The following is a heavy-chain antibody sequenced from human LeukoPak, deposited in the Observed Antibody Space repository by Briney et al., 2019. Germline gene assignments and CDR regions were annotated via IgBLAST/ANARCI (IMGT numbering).Heavy chain of an antibody. J-gene: IGHJ6*03. CDR3: ARGYCSSTTCYYYYYMDV. Sequence: GASVKVSCKASGYTFTSYGISWVRQAPGQGLEWMGWISAYNGNTNYAQKLQGRVTMTTDTSTSTAYMELGSLRSDDTAVYYCARGYCSSTTCYYYYYMDVWGKGTTVTVSS. CDR2: ISAYNGNT. D-gene: IGHD2-2*01. V-gene: IGHV1-18*01. CDR1: GYTFTSYG.